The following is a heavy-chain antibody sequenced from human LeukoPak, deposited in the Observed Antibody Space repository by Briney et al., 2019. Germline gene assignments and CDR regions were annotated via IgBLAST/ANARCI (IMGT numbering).Heavy chain of an antibody. CDR3: ARGAFYCSGGSCYSGY. D-gene: IGHD2-15*01. CDR1: GYTFTSYD. J-gene: IGHJ4*02. Sequence: ASVKVSCTASGYTFTSYDINWVRQATGQGLEWMGWMNPNSGNTGYAQKFQGRVTMTRNTSISTAYMELSSLRSEDTAVYYCARGAFYCSGGSCYSGYWGQGTLVTVSS. CDR2: MNPNSGNT. V-gene: IGHV1-8*01.